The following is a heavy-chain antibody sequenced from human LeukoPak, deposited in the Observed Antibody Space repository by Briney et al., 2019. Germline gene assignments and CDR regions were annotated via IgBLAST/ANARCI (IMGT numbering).Heavy chain of an antibody. Sequence: GGSLRLSCTASGFTFGDYVVSWVRQAPGKGLEWVSGISGSGRGGNTYYADSVKGRFTISRDDSKNTLYLQVNSLRAEDTAVYYCAKAGSIRFDYWGQGTLVTVSS. J-gene: IGHJ4*02. V-gene: IGHV3-23*01. D-gene: IGHD1-26*01. CDR2: ISGSGRGGNT. CDR1: GFTFGDYV. CDR3: AKAGSIRFDY.